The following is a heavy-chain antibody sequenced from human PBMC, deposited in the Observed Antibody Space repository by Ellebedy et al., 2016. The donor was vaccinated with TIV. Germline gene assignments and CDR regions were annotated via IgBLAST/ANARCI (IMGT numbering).Heavy chain of an antibody. CDR1: GFIFSSYA. V-gene: IGHV3-23*01. J-gene: IGHJ4*02. CDR2: ISGSGGTT. CDR3: ANSPSSSWPICY. Sequence: GESLKISCTASGFIFSSYAMSWVRQAPGKGLEWVSGISGSGGTTHYADSVKGRFTISRDNSKSTLYLQMNSLRVEDTAVYYCANSPSSSWPICYWGQGTLVTVSS. D-gene: IGHD6-13*01.